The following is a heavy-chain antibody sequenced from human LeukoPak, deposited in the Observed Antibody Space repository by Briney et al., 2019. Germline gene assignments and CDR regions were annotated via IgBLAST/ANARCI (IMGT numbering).Heavy chain of an antibody. V-gene: IGHV4-59*01. CDR3: ARGGRAGDDFWSGYRINYYYGMDV. D-gene: IGHD3-3*01. CDR1: GGSISSYY. Sequence: PSETLSLTCTVSGGSISSYYWSWIRQPPGKGLEWIGYINYSGSTNYNPSLKSRVTISVDTSENQFSLKLSSVTAADTAVYYCARGGRAGDDFWSGYRINYYYGMDVWGQGTTVTVSS. J-gene: IGHJ6*02. CDR2: INYSGST.